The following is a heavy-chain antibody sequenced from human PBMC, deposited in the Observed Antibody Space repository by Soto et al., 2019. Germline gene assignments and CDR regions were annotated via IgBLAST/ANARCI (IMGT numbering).Heavy chain of an antibody. Sequence: EVQLLESGGGLVQPGGSLRLSCAASGFTFSNYGMSWVRQAPGKGLEWVSAISGSGADTNYADSVKGRFTISRDNSKITLFLQTNSLRAEDTTVYYCAKGSPDSRGHHFFFAYWGRGTLVTASS. CDR1: GFTFSNYG. CDR2: ISGSGADT. D-gene: IGHD3-22*01. V-gene: IGHV3-23*01. CDR3: AKGSPDSRGHHFFFAY. J-gene: IGHJ4*02.